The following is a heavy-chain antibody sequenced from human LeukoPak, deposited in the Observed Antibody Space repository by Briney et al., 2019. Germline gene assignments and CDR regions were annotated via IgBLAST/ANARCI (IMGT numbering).Heavy chain of an antibody. CDR1: GASITSYY. CDR3: ARSPFVGGVGATSWYFDL. CDR2: IYSSANI. V-gene: IGHV4-4*09. D-gene: IGHD1-26*01. Sequence: SETLSLTCTVSGASITSYYWTWIRQPPGKELEWIGNIYSSANIDFNPSLKSRVTISLDASKSHFSLKLNSVSAADTAIYYCARSPFVGGVGATSWYFDLWGRGALVTVSS. J-gene: IGHJ2*01.